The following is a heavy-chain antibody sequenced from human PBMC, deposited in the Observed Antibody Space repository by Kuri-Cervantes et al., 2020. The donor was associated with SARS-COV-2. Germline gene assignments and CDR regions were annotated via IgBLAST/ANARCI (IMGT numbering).Heavy chain of an antibody. D-gene: IGHD1-26*01. CDR3: AKDDGGSFGLFDN. Sequence: GGSLRLSCAASGFTFSSYWMSWVRQAPGKGLEWVAFVRSDGSNKHYTDSVKGRFTISRDNSKNTLYLQMNSLRPEDTAVYYCAKDDGGSFGLFDNWGQGILVTVSS. J-gene: IGHJ4*02. CDR2: VRSDGSNK. CDR1: GFTFSSYW. V-gene: IGHV3-30*02.